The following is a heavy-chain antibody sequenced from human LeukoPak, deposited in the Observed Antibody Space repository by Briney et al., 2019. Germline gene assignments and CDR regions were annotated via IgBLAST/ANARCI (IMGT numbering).Heavy chain of an antibody. J-gene: IGHJ4*02. CDR1: GFTFGDYA. CDR2: INSDGSST. V-gene: IGHV3-74*01. D-gene: IGHD3-22*01. CDR3: ARGVWGYYSDY. Sequence: GGSLRLSCTASGFTFGDYAMSWVRQAPGKGLVWVSRINSDGSSTSYADSVKGRFTISRDNAKNTLYLQMNSLRAEDTAVYYCARGVWGYYSDYWGQGTLVTVSS.